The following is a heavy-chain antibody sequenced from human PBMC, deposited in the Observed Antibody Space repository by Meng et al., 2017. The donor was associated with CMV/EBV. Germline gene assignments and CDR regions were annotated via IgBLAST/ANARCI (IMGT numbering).Heavy chain of an antibody. CDR2: IYSGGST. V-gene: IGHV3-53*01. J-gene: IGHJ5*02. CDR3: AREVGYSYGDNWFDP. Sequence: ESLKISCAASGFTVSSNYMSWVRQAPGKGLEWVSVIYSGGSTYYADSVKGRFTISRDNSKNTLYLQMNSLRAEDTAVYYCAREVGYSYGDNWFDPWGQGTLVTVSS. CDR1: GFTVSSNY. D-gene: IGHD5-18*01.